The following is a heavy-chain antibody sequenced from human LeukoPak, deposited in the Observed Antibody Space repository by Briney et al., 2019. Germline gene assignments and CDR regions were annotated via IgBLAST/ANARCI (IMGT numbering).Heavy chain of an antibody. CDR1: GGSISSSNW. V-gene: IGHV4-4*02. J-gene: IGHJ3*02. CDR3: ARDGDYGDFLDAFDI. Sequence: KPSETLSLTCAVSGGSISSSNWWSWVRQPPGKGLEWIGENYHSGSTNYNPSLKSRVTISVDTSKNQFSLKLSSVTAADTAVYYCARDGDYGDFLDAFDIWGQGTMVTVSS. D-gene: IGHD4-17*01. CDR2: NYHSGST.